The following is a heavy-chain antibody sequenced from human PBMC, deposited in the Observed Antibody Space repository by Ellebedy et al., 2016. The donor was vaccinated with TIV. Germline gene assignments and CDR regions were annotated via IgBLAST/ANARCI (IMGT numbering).Heavy chain of an antibody. J-gene: IGHJ4*02. D-gene: IGHD3-9*01. Sequence: GGSLRLSXVVSGFTFSGYSMNWVRLAPGKGLEWISYISPSSDSIYYADSVKGRFTISRDNARNSLYLQMNSLRAEDTAVYYCARGHFDPCRLWGQGTLVTVSS. V-gene: IGHV3-48*01. CDR3: ARGHFDPCRL. CDR1: GFTFSGYS. CDR2: ISPSSDSI.